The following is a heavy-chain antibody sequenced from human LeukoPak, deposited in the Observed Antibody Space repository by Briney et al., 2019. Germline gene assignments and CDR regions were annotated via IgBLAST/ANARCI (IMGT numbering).Heavy chain of an antibody. CDR1: GYTFTSYD. Sequence: GASVKVSFKASGYTFTSYDINWVRQATGQGLEWMGWMNPSSGNTGYAQKFQGRVTMTRNTSISTAYMELSSLRSEDTAVYYCARGMQFRRGWYVWSYWGQGTLVTVSS. D-gene: IGHD6-19*01. J-gene: IGHJ4*02. V-gene: IGHV1-8*01. CDR2: MNPSSGNT. CDR3: ARGMQFRRGWYVWSY.